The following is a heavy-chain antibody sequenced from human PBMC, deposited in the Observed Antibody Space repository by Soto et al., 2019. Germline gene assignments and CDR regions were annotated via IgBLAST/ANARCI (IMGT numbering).Heavy chain of an antibody. CDR2: INAGNGNT. CDR3: ARSKVVVVPAAPLDV. J-gene: IGHJ6*02. Sequence: ASVKVSCKASGYTFTSYAMHWVRQAPGQRLEWMGWINAGNGNTKYSQKFQGRVTITRDTSASTAYMELSSLRSEDTAVYYCARSKVVVVPAAPLDVWGQGTTVTVSS. D-gene: IGHD2-2*01. V-gene: IGHV1-3*01. CDR1: GYTFTSYA.